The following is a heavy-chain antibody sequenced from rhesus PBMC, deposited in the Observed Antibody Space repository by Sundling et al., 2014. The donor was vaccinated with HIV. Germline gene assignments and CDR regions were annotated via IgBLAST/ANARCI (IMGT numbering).Heavy chain of an antibody. V-gene: IGHV4-80*01. Sequence: QLQLQESGPGLVKPSETLSLTCAVSGGSISTNYWSWIRQPPGKGLEWIGEINGDSGSTNYNPSLRSRVTISRDTSNNQFSLNLNSVTAADTAVYYCAIRRAVVSSGGFDVWGPGVFVTVSS. CDR3: AIRRAVVSSGGFDV. CDR1: GGSISTNY. J-gene: IGHJ5-1*01. D-gene: IGHD2-39*02. CDR2: INGDSGST.